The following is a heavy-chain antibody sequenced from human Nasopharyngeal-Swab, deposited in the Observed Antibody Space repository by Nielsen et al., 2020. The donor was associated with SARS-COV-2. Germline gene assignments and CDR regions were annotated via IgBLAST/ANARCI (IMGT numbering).Heavy chain of an antibody. CDR1: GGSISSSSYY. CDR3: AREAEDCSSASCYAAPFDS. J-gene: IGHJ4*02. CDR2: LYYTGRS. Sequence: SETLSLTCTVSGGSISSSSYYWGWIRPPPGQGLEWIGSLYYTGRSYYNPSLKTRVTISGDSSKNQFSLRLTSVTAADTAVYYCAREAEDCSSASCYAAPFDSWGQGTLVTVSS. V-gene: IGHV4-39*02. D-gene: IGHD2-2*01.